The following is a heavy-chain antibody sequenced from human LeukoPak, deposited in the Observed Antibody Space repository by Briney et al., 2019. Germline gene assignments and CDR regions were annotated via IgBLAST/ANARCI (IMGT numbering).Heavy chain of an antibody. CDR1: GFSFSSYW. Sequence: PGGSLRLSCAASGFSFSSYWMHWVRQAPGKGLVWVSRINTDGSSTTYADPVKGRFTISKDNAKNTLYLQMNNLRAEDTGVYYCARGPVVPGATFDYWGQGTLVTVSS. CDR3: ARGPVVPGATFDY. CDR2: INTDGSST. D-gene: IGHD1-26*01. J-gene: IGHJ4*02. V-gene: IGHV3-74*01.